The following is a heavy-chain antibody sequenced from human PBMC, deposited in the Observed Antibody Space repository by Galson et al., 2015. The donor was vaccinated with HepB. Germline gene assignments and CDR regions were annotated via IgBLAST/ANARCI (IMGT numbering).Heavy chain of an antibody. Sequence: SLRLSCAASGFPFNNALMTWVRQAPGMGLEWVGRIKSKTDGETTDYAAPVKGRFTISRDDSKNRLYLQMNSLKTEDTAVYYCTTDVYYSTYWSWLDPWGQGTLVTVSS. D-gene: IGHD2-8*02. CDR2: IKSKTDGETT. V-gene: IGHV3-15*01. CDR1: GFPFNNAL. J-gene: IGHJ5*02. CDR3: TTDVYYSTYWSWLDP.